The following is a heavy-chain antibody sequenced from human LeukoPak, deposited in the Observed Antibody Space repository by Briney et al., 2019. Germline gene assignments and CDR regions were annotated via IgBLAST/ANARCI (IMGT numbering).Heavy chain of an antibody. CDR2: IWYDGSNK. CDR3: ARYNWNDANAFVI. V-gene: IGHV3-33*01. CDR1: GFTFSSYG. Sequence: GGSLSLSCAASGFTFSSYGMHWVRQAPGKGLEWVAVIWYDGSNKFYADSVKGRFTISRDNSKNTLYLQMNSLRAEDTAVYSCARYNWNDANAFVIWGQGTMVTVSS. J-gene: IGHJ3*02. D-gene: IGHD1-1*01.